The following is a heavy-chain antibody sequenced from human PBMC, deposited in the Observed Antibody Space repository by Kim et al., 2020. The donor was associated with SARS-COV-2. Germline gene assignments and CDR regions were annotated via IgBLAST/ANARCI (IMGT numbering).Heavy chain of an antibody. D-gene: IGHD2-2*02. V-gene: IGHV3-30*01. Sequence: SVKGRFTISRDNSKNTLYLQMNSLRAEDTAVYYCAREYCSSTSCYNPFDYWGQGTLVTVSS. J-gene: IGHJ4*02. CDR3: AREYCSSTSCYNPFDY.